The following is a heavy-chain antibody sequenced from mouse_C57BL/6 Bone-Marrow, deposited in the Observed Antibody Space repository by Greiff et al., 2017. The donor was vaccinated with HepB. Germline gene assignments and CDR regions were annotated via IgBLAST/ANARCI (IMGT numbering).Heavy chain of an antibody. Sequence: QVTLKECGAELARPGASVKLSCKASGYTFTSYGISWVKQSTGKGLEWIGVIYPRSGNTYYNEKFKGKATLTADKSSSTAYMELRSLTSEDSAVYYCARGARGCLYWYFDVWGTGTTVTVSS. CDR1: GYTFTSYG. V-gene: IGHV1-81*01. CDR3: ARGARGCLYWYFDV. J-gene: IGHJ1*03. CDR2: IYPRSGNT.